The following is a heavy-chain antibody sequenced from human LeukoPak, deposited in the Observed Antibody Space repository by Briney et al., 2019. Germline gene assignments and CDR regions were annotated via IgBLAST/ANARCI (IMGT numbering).Heavy chain of an antibody. Sequence: GGSLRLSCAASGFTFSRYSMNWVRQAPGKGLEWVSSISSGSTYIYYADSVKGRFTISRDNAKNSLYLQMNSLRAEDTAVYYCARKVGATGAFDYWGQGTLVTVSS. CDR1: GFTFSRYS. CDR2: ISSGSTYI. D-gene: IGHD1-26*01. J-gene: IGHJ4*02. CDR3: ARKVGATGAFDY. V-gene: IGHV3-21*01.